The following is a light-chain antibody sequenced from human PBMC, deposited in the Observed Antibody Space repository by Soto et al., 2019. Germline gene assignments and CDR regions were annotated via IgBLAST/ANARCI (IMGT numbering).Light chain of an antibody. Sequence: DIQLTQSPSSLSASVGDRVTITCRATQGIYNYLAWYQQKPGKVPKLLINATSTLQSGGPSRFSGSGSGTDFTLTISSLQPEDVATYYCQKYNSAPLTFGPGTKVEIK. CDR2: ATS. V-gene: IGKV1-27*01. J-gene: IGKJ3*01. CDR1: QGIYNY. CDR3: QKYNSAPLT.